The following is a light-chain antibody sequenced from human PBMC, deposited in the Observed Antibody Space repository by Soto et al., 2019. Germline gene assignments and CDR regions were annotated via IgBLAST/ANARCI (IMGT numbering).Light chain of an antibody. Sequence: DIQMTQSPSTLSASVGDRVTITCRASQSISSGWAWFQQKPGKAPKLLMYDASSLESGGPSRFSGSGSGTEFTLTISSLQPDDFATYYCQQYGTYLWTFGQGTRVEIK. CDR3: QQYGTYLWT. CDR2: DAS. J-gene: IGKJ1*01. V-gene: IGKV1-5*01. CDR1: QSISSG.